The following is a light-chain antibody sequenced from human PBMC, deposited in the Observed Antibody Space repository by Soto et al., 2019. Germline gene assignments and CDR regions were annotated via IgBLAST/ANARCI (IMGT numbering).Light chain of an antibody. CDR1: QSFSNNY. J-gene: IGKJ1*01. CDR3: QQYGSSGT. CDR2: GAS. Sequence: EIVLTQFPGTLSLSPGERATLSCRASQSFSNNYLAWYQQKPGQAPRLLIYGASNRATGIPDRFSGSGSGTDFTLTISRLETEDFAVYYCQQYGSSGTFGQGTKVDIX. V-gene: IGKV3-20*01.